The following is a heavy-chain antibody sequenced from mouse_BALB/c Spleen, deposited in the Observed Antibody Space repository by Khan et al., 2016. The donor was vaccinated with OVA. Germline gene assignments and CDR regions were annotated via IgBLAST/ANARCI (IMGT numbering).Heavy chain of an antibody. V-gene: IGHV5-6*01. CDR2: ISRGGGYT. Sequence: MQLEESGGDLVKPGGSLKLSCAASGFNFSSYGMSWVRQTPDKRLEWVASISRGGGYTYYADSVKGRFTISRDNAKNTLYLQMSSLKSEDTAMFYCTRDYYGNDYYAMDNWGQGTSVTVSS. CDR3: TRDYYGNDYYAMDN. D-gene: IGHD2-2*01. CDR1: GFNFSSYG. J-gene: IGHJ4*01.